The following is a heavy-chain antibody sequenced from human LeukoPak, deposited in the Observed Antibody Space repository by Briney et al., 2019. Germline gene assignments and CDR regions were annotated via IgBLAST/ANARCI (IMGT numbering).Heavy chain of an antibody. D-gene: IGHD3-16*02. CDR3: ARVVIDYYYYGIDV. CDR2: IKQDGSEK. J-gene: IGHJ6*04. Sequence: GGSLRLSCAASGFTFSSYWMSWVRQAPGKGLEWVANIKQDGSEKYYVDSVKGRFTISRDNAKNSLYLQMNSLRAEDTAVYYCARVVIDYYYYGIDVWGKGTTVTVSS. V-gene: IGHV3-7*03. CDR1: GFTFSSYW.